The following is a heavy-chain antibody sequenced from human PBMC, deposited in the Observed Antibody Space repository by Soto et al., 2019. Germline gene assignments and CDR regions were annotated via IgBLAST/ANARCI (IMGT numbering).Heavy chain of an antibody. J-gene: IGHJ6*02. D-gene: IGHD3-3*01. CDR3: AKWSAPPYYYGMDV. V-gene: IGHV3-23*01. CDR1: GFTFSSYA. Sequence: EVQLLESGGAVVQPGGSLRLSCAASGFTFSSYAMSWVRQAPGKGLEWVSSISGRGGSTYYADSVKGRFTISRDNSKNTLYLQMNSLRAEDTAVYYCAKWSAPPYYYGMDVWGQGTTVTVSS. CDR2: ISGRGGST.